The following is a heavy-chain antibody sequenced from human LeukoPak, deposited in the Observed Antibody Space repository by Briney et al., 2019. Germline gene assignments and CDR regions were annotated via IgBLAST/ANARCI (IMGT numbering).Heavy chain of an antibody. J-gene: IGHJ6*03. CDR3: AKRETTVTTTGYYYYYMDV. V-gene: IGHV3-23*01. Sequence: GGSLRLSCAASGFTFSSYAMSWVRQAPGKGLEWASAISGSGGSTYYADSVKGRFTISRDNSKNTLYLQMNSLRAEDTAVYYCAKRETTVTTTGYYYYYMDVWGKGSTVTVSS. D-gene: IGHD4-17*01. CDR2: ISGSGGST. CDR1: GFTFSSYA.